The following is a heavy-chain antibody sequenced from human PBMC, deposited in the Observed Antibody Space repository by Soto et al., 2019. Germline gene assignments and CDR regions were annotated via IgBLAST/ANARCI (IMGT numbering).Heavy chain of an antibody. CDR1: GFTFSSYW. CDR2: INGDGSST. V-gene: IGHV3-74*02. Sequence: EVQLLESGGGLVQPGGSLRLSCAASGFTFSSYWMHWVRQVPGKGLVWVSRINGDGSSTSYAASVEGRFTISRDNAKNTLYLQMNSLRAEDTAVYYCAQISGAWGQGTLVTVSS. D-gene: IGHD3-3*01. CDR3: AQISGA. J-gene: IGHJ5*02.